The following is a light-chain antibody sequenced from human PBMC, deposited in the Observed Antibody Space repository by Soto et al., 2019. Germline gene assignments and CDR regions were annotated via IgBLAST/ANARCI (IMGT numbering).Light chain of an antibody. J-gene: IGKJ5*01. CDR2: GAS. CDR1: QGISRW. V-gene: IGKV1-12*01. Sequence: DLQMTQSPSFVSASVGDRVTITCRASQGISRWLAWYQQRPGRAPELLLYGASSVQSGVPSRFSGSGAGTDFTLAISSQQPEDFATHYCQQANSFALTFGQGTRLEIK. CDR3: QQANSFALT.